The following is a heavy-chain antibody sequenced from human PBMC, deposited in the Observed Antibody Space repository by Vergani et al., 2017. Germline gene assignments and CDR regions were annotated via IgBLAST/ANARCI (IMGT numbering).Heavy chain of an antibody. Sequence: VQLVQSGTEVKKPGATVKISCKVSGFTFTDYYLHWVRVGPGKGLTWMGVINPGDGATIYAAHFQGRVTIAADTSRDTGYMELRTLNPDDTAIYFCARSGVVGTLGHFALWGQGTLVTVSS. CDR1: GFTFTDYY. CDR3: ARSGVVGTLGHFAL. V-gene: IGHV1-69-2*01. CDR2: INPGDGAT. J-gene: IGHJ4*02. D-gene: IGHD1-26*01.